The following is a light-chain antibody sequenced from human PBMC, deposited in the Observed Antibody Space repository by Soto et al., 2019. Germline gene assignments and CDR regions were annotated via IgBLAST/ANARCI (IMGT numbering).Light chain of an antibody. CDR2: DAS. CDR3: QQRGNWPPIYT. J-gene: IGKJ2*01. V-gene: IGKV3-11*01. Sequence: DTVLTQSPASLSLSPGDRATLSCWASESVSSPLAWSQQKPGQAPWLLLYDASHRATVIPARFSGSGAGTDCTLTNSSLGPEDSAVDYWQQRGNWPPIYTGGQGTKGESK. CDR1: ESVSSP.